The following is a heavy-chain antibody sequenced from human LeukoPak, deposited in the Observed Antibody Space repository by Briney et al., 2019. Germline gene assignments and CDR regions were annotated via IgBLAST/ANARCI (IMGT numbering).Heavy chain of an antibody. Sequence: SVKVSCKASGGTFSSYAISWVRQAPGQGLEWMGGIIPIFGTANYAQKFQGRVTITADKSTSTAYMELSSLRSEDAAVYYCAREGDSSGWYSFDYWGQGTLVTVSS. D-gene: IGHD6-19*01. CDR1: GGTFSSYA. CDR3: AREGDSSGWYSFDY. V-gene: IGHV1-69*06. J-gene: IGHJ4*02. CDR2: IIPIFGTA.